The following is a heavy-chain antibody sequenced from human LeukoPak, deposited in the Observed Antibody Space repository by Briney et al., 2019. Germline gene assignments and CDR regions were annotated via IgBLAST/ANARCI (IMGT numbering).Heavy chain of an antibody. D-gene: IGHD2-15*01. V-gene: IGHV3-23*01. CDR2: ISGSGGST. CDR3: AKDTRYCSGGSCYSEVPDDDY. J-gene: IGHJ4*02. Sequence: GGSLRLSCAASGFTFSSYAMSWVRQAPGKGLEWVSAISGSGGSTYYADSVKGRFTISRDNSKNTLYLQVNSLRAEDTAVYYCAKDTRYCSGGSCYSEVPDDDYWGQGTLVTVSS. CDR1: GFTFSSYA.